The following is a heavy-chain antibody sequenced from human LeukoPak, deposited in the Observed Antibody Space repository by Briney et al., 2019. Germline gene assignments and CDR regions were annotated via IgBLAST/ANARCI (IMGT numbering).Heavy chain of an antibody. J-gene: IGHJ3*02. D-gene: IGHD3-16*01. Sequence: GGSLRLSCAAPGFTVSSNYMSWVRPAPRQGLEWVSIIYSGGSTYYADSAKGRFTISRHNSKNTLYLQMNSLRAEDTDVYYCAREVGGSAFDIWGQGTMVTVSS. V-gene: IGHV3-53*04. CDR1: GFTVSSNY. CDR2: IYSGGST. CDR3: AREVGGSAFDI.